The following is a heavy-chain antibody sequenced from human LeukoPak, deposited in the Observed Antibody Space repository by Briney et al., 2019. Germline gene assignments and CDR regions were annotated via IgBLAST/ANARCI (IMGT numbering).Heavy chain of an antibody. D-gene: IGHD5-12*01. CDR3: TRGASGYGNFDY. J-gene: IGHJ4*02. CDR2: INSDGSSI. CDR1: GFSVGGYW. V-gene: IGHV3-74*01. Sequence: GGSLRLSRAASGFSVGGYWMHWVRQGPGMGLVWVSRINSDGSSISYADSVKGRFSISRDNAKNTLYLQMNSLRAEDTAVYYCTRGASGYGNFDYWGQGTLVTVSS.